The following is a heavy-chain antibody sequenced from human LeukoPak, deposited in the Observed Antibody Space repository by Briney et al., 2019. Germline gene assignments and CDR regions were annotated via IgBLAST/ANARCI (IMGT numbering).Heavy chain of an antibody. D-gene: IGHD3-22*01. V-gene: IGHV3-21*01. Sequence: PGGSLRLSCAASGFTFSSYEMNWVRQAPGKGLEWVSSISGSSNYVYYADSVKGRFTISRDNAKNSLYLHMNSLRAEDTAVYYCAKAYYDPSGYSYYFDYWGQGTLVTVSS. J-gene: IGHJ4*02. CDR2: ISGSSNYV. CDR3: AKAYYDPSGYSYYFDY. CDR1: GFTFSSYE.